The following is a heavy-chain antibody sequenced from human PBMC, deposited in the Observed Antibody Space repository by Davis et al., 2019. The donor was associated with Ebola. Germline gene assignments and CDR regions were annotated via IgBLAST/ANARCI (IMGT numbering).Heavy chain of an antibody. D-gene: IGHD6-13*01. CDR2: ISSSSSYI. J-gene: IGHJ4*02. CDR3: ARDGAAAGYD. V-gene: IGHV3-11*06. CDR1: GFTFSDYY. Sequence: GESLKISCAASGFTFSDYYMSWIRQAPGKGLEWVSSISSSSSYIYYADSVKGRFTISRDNAKNSLYLQMNSLRAEDTAVYYCARDGAAAGYDWGQGTLVTVSS.